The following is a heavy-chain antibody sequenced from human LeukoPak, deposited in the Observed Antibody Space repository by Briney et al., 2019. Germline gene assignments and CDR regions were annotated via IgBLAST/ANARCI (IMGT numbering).Heavy chain of an antibody. Sequence: GASVKVSCKASGYTFTGYYMHWVRQAPGQGLEWMGWINPNSGGTNYAQKFQGRVTMTRDTSISTAYMELSRLRSDDTAVCYCATPSSGVTTFLFSWGQGTLVTVSS. D-gene: IGHD4-17*01. CDR3: ATPSSGVTTFLFS. J-gene: IGHJ5*02. CDR1: GYTFTGYY. CDR2: INPNSGGT. V-gene: IGHV1-2*02.